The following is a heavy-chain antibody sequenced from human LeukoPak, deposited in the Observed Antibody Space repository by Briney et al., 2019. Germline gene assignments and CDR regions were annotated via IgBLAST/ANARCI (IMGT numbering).Heavy chain of an antibody. J-gene: IGHJ4*02. CDR3: ARARRYYGSGSTSYYFDY. V-gene: IGHV1-8*01. CDR2: MNPNSGNT. D-gene: IGHD3-10*01. Sequence: ASVKVSCKASGYTFTSYDINWVRQATGQGLEWMGCMNPNSGNTGYAQKFQGRVTMTRNTSISTAYMELSSLRSEDTAVYYCARARRYYGSGSTSYYFDYWGQGTLVTVSS. CDR1: GYTFTSYD.